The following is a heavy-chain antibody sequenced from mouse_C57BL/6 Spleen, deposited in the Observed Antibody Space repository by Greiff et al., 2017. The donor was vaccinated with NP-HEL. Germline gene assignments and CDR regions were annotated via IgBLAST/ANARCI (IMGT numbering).Heavy chain of an antibody. V-gene: IGHV3-6*01. D-gene: IGHD2-2*01. CDR3: ARDRSMVTTDWYFDV. CDR2: ISYDGSN. CDR1: GYSITSGYY. J-gene: IGHJ1*03. Sequence: VQLKESGPGLVKPSQSLSLTCSVTGYSITSGYYWNWIRQFPGNKLEWMGYISYDGSNNYNPSLKNRISITRDTSKNQFFLKLNSVTTEDTATYYCARDRSMVTTDWYFDVWGTGTTVTVSS.